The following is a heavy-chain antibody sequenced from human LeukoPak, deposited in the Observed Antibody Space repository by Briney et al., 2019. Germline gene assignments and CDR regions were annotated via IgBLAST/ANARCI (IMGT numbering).Heavy chain of an antibody. V-gene: IGHV4-61*08. CDR1: GGSISSGDYY. Sequence: PSETLSLTCTVSGGSISSGDYYWSWIRQPPGKGLEWIGYIYHSGSTDYNPSIKSRVTISVDTSKSQFSLKLTSVTAADTAVYYCATLTTVVTVYYFDYWGQGTLVTVSS. J-gene: IGHJ4*02. D-gene: IGHD4-23*01. CDR3: ATLTTVVTVYYFDY. CDR2: IYHSGST.